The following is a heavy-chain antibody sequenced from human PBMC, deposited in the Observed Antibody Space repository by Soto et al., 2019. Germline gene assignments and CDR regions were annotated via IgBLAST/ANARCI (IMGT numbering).Heavy chain of an antibody. D-gene: IGHD7-27*01. CDR1: GGSISSAAYC. J-gene: IGHJ4*02. V-gene: IGHV4-30-4*01. CDR2: IYDGGTT. Sequence: SETLSLTCTVSGGSISSAAYCWSWIRQSPDKGLEWIGHIYDGGTTYSSPSLKGRVTISADTSETQFSLKLNSVSAADTTVYYCARGPSGDKVDYWGQGIQVTVS. CDR3: ARGPSGDKVDY.